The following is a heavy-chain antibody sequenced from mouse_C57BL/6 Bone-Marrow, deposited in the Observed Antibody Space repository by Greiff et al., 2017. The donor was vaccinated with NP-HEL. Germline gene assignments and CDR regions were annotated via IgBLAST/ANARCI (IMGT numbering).Heavy chain of an antibody. V-gene: IGHV6-6*01. CDR2: IRNKANNHAT. CDR1: GFTFSDAW. D-gene: IGHD1-1*01. J-gene: IGHJ4*01. CDR3: TRIYGSSYVAMDY. Sequence: EVKVVESGGGLVQPGGSMILSCAASGFTFSDAWMDCVRQSPEKGLEWVAEIRNKANNHATFYAESVKGRFTISRDDSKSSVYLQMNSLRAEDTGIYYCTRIYGSSYVAMDYRGQGTSVTVSS.